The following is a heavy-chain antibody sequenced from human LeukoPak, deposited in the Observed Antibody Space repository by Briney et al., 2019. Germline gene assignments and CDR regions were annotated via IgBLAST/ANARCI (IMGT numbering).Heavy chain of an antibody. J-gene: IGHJ3*02. CDR2: IYYSGST. CDR1: GGSISSSSYY. Sequence: SETLSLTCTVSGGSISSSSYYWGWIRQPPGRGLEWIGSIYYSGSTYYNPSLKSRVTISVNTSKNQFSLRLSSVTAADTAVYYCASRGYYDSSGSDAFDIWGQGTMVTVSS. D-gene: IGHD3-22*01. CDR3: ASRGYYDSSGSDAFDI. V-gene: IGHV4-39*01.